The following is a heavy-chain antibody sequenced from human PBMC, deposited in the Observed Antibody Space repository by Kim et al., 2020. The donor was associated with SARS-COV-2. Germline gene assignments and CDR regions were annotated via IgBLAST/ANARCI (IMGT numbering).Heavy chain of an antibody. J-gene: IGHJ4*02. CDR3: AREPSTYFDY. V-gene: IGHV3-53*01. Sequence: STSSPTSVKGRFTISRDDSRNTVYLQRNSVRAEDTAVYFCAREPSTYFDYWGQGTLVTVSS. CDR2: ST.